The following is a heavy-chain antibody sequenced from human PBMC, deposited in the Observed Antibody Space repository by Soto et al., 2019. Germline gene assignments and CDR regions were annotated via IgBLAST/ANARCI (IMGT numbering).Heavy chain of an antibody. D-gene: IGHD1-7*01. CDR2: IYHSGST. Sequence: QVQLQESGPGLVKPSETLSLTCAVSGYSISSGYYWGWIRQPPGKGLEWIGSIYHSGSTYYNPSLKSRVTISVDTSKNQFSLKLSSVTAADTAVYYCARDRLELSNDAFDIWGQGTMVTVSS. J-gene: IGHJ3*02. V-gene: IGHV4-38-2*02. CDR3: ARDRLELSNDAFDI. CDR1: GYSISSGYY.